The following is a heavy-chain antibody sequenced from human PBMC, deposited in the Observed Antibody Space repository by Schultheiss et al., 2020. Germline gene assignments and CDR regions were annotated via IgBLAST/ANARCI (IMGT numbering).Heavy chain of an antibody. CDR2: MNPNSGNT. V-gene: IGHV1-8*01. Sequence: ASVKVSCKASGYTFTSYDINWVRQATGQGLEWMGWMNPNSGNTGYAQKFQGRVTMTRNTSISTAYMELSSLRSEDTAVYYCAKEENYYGSGSYGYWGQGTLVTVSS. J-gene: IGHJ4*02. D-gene: IGHD3-10*01. CDR1: GYTFTSYD. CDR3: AKEENYYGSGSYGY.